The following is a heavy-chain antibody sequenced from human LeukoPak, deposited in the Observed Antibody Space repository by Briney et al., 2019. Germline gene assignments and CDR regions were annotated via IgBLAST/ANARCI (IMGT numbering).Heavy chain of an antibody. J-gene: IGHJ5*02. CDR1: GYTFTSYV. D-gene: IGHD3-10*01. V-gene: IGHV1-18*01. CDR3: AREDYESGKVWFDP. Sequence: ASVKVSCKASGYTFTSYVITWVRQAPGQGLEWMGWISADNGDTNYAQKLQDRVTMTTDASTSTAYMELRSLRADDTAVYYCAREDYESGKVWFDPWGQGTLVTVSS. CDR2: ISADNGDT.